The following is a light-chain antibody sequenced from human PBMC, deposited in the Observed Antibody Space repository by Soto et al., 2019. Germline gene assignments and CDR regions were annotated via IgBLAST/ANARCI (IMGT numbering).Light chain of an antibody. CDR3: QQYGSSPPMYT. J-gene: IGKJ2*01. CDR1: QSVSSSY. CDR2: GAS. V-gene: IGKV3-20*01. Sequence: EIVLTQSPGTLSLSPGERATLSCRASQSVSSSYLAWYQQKPGQAPRLLIYGASSRATGIPDRFSGSGHGTDFTLTISRLEPEDFAVYYWQQYGSSPPMYTFGQGPKLEIK.